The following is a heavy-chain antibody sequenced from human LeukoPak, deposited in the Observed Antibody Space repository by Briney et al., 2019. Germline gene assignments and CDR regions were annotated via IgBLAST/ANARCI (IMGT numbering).Heavy chain of an antibody. J-gene: IGHJ4*02. CDR1: GGSISSSSYY. Sequence: SETLSLTCTVSGGSISSSSYYWGWIRQPPGKGLEWIGSIYYTGSTYYNPSLKSRVTISADTSKNQFSLKLSSVTAADTAVYYCARDGGTGSGSFDYWGQGTLVTVSS. V-gene: IGHV4-39*07. CDR2: IYYTGST. CDR3: ARDGGTGSGSFDY. D-gene: IGHD3-10*01.